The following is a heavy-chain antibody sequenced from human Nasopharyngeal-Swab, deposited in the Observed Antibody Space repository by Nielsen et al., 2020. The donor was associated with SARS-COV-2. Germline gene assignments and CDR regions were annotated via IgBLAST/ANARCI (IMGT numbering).Heavy chain of an antibody. CDR3: ARASSYYGSGSYYY. CDR2: IYYSGST. Sequence: PGKGLEWIGYIYYSGSTNYNPSLKSRVTISVDTSKNQFSLKLSSVTAADTAVYYCARASSYYGSGSYYYWGQGTLVTVSS. D-gene: IGHD3-10*01. V-gene: IGHV4-59*13. J-gene: IGHJ4*02.